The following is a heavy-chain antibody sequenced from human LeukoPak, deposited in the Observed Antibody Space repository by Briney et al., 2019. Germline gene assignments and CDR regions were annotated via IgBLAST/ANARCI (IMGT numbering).Heavy chain of an antibody. CDR3: ARTTYYYDSTQGNWFDP. J-gene: IGHJ5*02. D-gene: IGHD3-22*01. V-gene: IGHV4-30-2*01. CDR2: IYHSGCT. Sequence: PSQTLSLTCAVSGGSISSGGYSWSWIRQPPGKGLEWIGYIYHSGCTYYNPSLKSRVTISVDRSKNQFSLKLSSVTAADTAVYYCARTTYYYDSTQGNWFDPWGQGTLVTVSS. CDR1: GGSISSGGYS.